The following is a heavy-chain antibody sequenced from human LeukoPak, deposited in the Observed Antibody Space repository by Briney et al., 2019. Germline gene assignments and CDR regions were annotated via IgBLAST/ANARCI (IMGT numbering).Heavy chain of an antibody. J-gene: IGHJ5*02. CDR2: INPNTGGT. D-gene: IGHD4-11*01. Sequence: ASVKVSCKASGYTFTGYYMHWVRQAPGQGLEWMGCINPNTGGTNYAQKFQGRVTMTRDTSISTAYMELSRLRSDDTAVYYCARDRGYSNYGNWFDPWGQGTLVTVSS. CDR1: GYTFTGYY. CDR3: ARDRGYSNYGNWFDP. V-gene: IGHV1-2*02.